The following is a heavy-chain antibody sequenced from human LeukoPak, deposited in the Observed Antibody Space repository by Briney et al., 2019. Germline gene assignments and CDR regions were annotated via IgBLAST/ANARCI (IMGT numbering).Heavy chain of an antibody. CDR3: ARRAVAGTFDY. D-gene: IGHD6-19*01. J-gene: IGHJ4*02. V-gene: IGHV4-59*01. Sequence: SETLSLTCTVSGGSISSYYWSWIRQPPGKGLEWIGYIYYSGSTNYNPPLKSRVTISVDTSKNQFSLKLSSVTAADTAVYYCARRAVAGTFDYWGQGTLVTVSS. CDR1: GGSISSYY. CDR2: IYYSGST.